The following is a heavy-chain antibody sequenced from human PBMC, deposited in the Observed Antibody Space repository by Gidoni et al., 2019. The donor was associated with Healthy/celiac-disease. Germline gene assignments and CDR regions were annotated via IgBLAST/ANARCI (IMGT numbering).Heavy chain of an antibody. CDR2: IYSGGST. CDR1: GFTVSSNY. J-gene: IGHJ6*02. V-gene: IGHV3-53*01. Sequence: EVQLVESGGGLIQPGGSLRLSCAASGFTVSSNYMSWVRQAPGKGLEWVSVIYSGGSTYYADSVKGRFTISRDNSKNTLYLQMNSLRAEDTAVYYCARDMNGYYYYGMDVWGQGTTVTVSS. CDR3: ARDMNGYYYYGMDV. D-gene: IGHD1-1*01.